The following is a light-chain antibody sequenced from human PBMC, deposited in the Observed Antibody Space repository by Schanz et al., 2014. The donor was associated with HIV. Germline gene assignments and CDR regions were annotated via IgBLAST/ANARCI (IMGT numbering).Light chain of an antibody. J-gene: IGLJ2*01. V-gene: IGLV2-23*02. Sequence: QSALTQPPSASGSRGQSVTISCTGTSSDVGHYDYVSWYQQHPGKAPKLILYDVDNRPSGVSNRFSGSKSGNTASLTISGLQAEDEADYYCCSYAGTTTFVVFGGGTKLTVL. CDR1: SSDVGHYDY. CDR2: DVD. CDR3: CSYAGTTTFVV.